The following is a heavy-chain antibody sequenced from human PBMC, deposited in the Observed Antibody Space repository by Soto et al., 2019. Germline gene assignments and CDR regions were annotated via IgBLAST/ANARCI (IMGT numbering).Heavy chain of an antibody. CDR3: ARFCSSSLCYAAFDY. CDR1: GYTFTSFA. V-gene: IGHV1-3*01. CDR2: INAGNGAT. Sequence: QVQLVQSGAEVRKPGASVKVSCKASGYTFTSFAINWVRQAPGQRLEWVGWINAGNGATTYSQNFQGRVTITRDTSANTASMELRSLTSADTAVYYCARFCSSSLCYAAFDYWGQGTLVTVPS. J-gene: IGHJ4*02. D-gene: IGHD2-2*01.